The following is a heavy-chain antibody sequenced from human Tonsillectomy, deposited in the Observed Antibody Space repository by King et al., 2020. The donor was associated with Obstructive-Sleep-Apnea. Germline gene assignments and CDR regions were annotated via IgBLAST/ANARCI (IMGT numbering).Heavy chain of an antibody. CDR3: AEADYGGKSLDY. D-gene: IGHD4-23*01. Sequence: VQLVESGGGLVQPGGSLRLSCAASGFTFSSYAMSWVRQAPGKGLEWVSAISGSGDSTYYAHSVKGRFTISRDNSKNTLYLQMNSLRAEDTAVYYCAEADYGGKSLDYWAREPWSPSPQ. CDR2: ISGSGDST. J-gene: IGHJ4*02. V-gene: IGHV3-23*04. CDR1: GFTFSSYA.